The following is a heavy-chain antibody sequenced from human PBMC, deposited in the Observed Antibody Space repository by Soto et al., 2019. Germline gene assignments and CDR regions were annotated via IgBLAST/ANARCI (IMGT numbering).Heavy chain of an antibody. D-gene: IGHD2-15*01. CDR1: GYTLTELS. Sequence: GASVKVSCKVSGYTLTELSMHWVRQAPGKGLEWMGGFDPEDGETIYAQKFQGRVTTTEDTSTDTAYMELSSLRSEDTAVYYCATEVHEWWAWGQGTMVTVSS. CDR3: ATEVHEWWA. J-gene: IGHJ3*01. CDR2: FDPEDGET. V-gene: IGHV1-24*01.